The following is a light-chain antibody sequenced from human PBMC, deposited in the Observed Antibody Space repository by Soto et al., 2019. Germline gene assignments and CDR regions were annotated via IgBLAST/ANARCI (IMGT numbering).Light chain of an antibody. V-gene: IGKV1-5*03. Sequence: DIQMTQSPSTLPASVGDRVTITCRASQSISTWLAWYQQKPGKAPKVLIYKASNLTSGIPSRFSGSGSGTEFTLTISSLQPDDFATYYCQQYNSYAFGQGTKVDIK. CDR1: QSISTW. J-gene: IGKJ1*01. CDR2: KAS. CDR3: QQYNSYA.